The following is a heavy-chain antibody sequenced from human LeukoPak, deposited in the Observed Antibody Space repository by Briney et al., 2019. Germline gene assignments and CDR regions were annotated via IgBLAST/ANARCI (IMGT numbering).Heavy chain of an antibody. V-gene: IGHV3-48*04. D-gene: IGHD2-15*01. CDR2: ISPLSDVI. J-gene: IGHJ4*02. Sequence: PGGSLRLSCGVSGFTLSSYSMNWVRQAPGKGLEWIAYISPLSDVITYSDSVKGRFTFSRDNAKNSLFLQMSSLRVEDTALYYCARDRRCSYDFWGRGTLVTVSS. CDR1: GFTLSSYS. CDR3: ARDRRCSYDF.